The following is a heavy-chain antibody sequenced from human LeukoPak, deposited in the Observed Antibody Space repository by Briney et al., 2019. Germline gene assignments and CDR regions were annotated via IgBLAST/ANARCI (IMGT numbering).Heavy chain of an antibody. CDR2: ISSSGSTI. V-gene: IGHV3-48*03. CDR3: ARGWAMGRGS. CDR1: GFTFSSYE. Sequence: GGSLRLSCAASGFTFSSYEMNWVRQAPGKGLEWASYISSSGSTIYYADSVKGRFTISRDNAKNSLYLQMNSLRADDTAVYYCARGWAMGRGSWGQGTLVTVSS. J-gene: IGHJ4*02. D-gene: IGHD3-10*01.